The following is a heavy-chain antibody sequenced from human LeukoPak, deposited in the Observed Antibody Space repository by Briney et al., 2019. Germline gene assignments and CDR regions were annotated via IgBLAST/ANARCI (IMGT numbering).Heavy chain of an antibody. V-gene: IGHV1-18*01. CDR1: GYTFTSYG. Sequence: ASVKLSCKASGYTFTSYGISWVRQAPAQGLGWMGWISPYNGNTNYSQKLQGRVTITTDTSTSTAYMELRSLRSDDTAVYYCARPRHTASEYYFDYWGQGTRVTVSS. D-gene: IGHD5-18*01. J-gene: IGHJ4*02. CDR2: ISPYNGNT. CDR3: ARPRHTASEYYFDY.